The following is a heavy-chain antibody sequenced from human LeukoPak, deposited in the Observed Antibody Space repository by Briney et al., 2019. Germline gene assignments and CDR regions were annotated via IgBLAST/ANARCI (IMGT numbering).Heavy chain of an antibody. J-gene: IGHJ3*02. V-gene: IGHV1-69*11. D-gene: IGHD2-2*01. CDR1: GGTFSSYA. Sequence: SVKVSCKASGGTFSSYAISWVRQAPGQGLEWMGRIIPILRTPNYAQNFQGRVTITTDESTSTAYMELSSLRSEDTAVYYCARVLGDCSSTNCYGGYAFDIWGQGTMVTVSS. CDR2: IIPILRTP. CDR3: ARVLGDCSSTNCYGGYAFDI.